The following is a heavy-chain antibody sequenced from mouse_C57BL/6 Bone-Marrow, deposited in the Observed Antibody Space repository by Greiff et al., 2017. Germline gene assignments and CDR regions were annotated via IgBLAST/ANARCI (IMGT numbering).Heavy chain of an antibody. CDR1: GYTFTSYW. V-gene: IGHV1-69*01. CDR2: IDPSDSYT. CDR3: ARCSNYAYYYAMDY. J-gene: IGHJ4*01. D-gene: IGHD2-5*01. Sequence: QVQLQQPGAELVKPGASVKMSCKASGYTFTSYWITWVKQRPGQGLEWIGEIDPSDSYTNYNQKFKGKSTLTVDKSSSTAYMQLSSLTSEDSAVYYCARCSNYAYYYAMDYWGQGTSVTVSS.